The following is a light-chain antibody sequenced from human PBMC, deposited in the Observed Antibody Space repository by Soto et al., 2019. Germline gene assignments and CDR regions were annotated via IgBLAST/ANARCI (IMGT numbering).Light chain of an antibody. V-gene: IGKV1-39*01. CDR3: QQSYNIPHT. CDR2: AAS. J-gene: IGKJ4*01. CDR1: QSISTY. Sequence: DIQMTQSPSSLSASVGDRVTITCRTSQSISTYLNWYQQKPGKAPKLLIYAASSLQSGVPSRFSGSGSGTDFTLTVSSLQPEDVATYYCQQSYNIPHTFGGGTKVDIK.